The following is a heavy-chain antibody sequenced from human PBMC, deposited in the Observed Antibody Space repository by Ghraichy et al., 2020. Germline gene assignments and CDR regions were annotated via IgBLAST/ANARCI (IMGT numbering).Heavy chain of an antibody. D-gene: IGHD6-13*01. CDR1: GFTFSDYY. CDR3: ARGVRWQQLTPFDY. V-gene: IGHV3-11*01. J-gene: IGHJ4*02. CDR2: ISSSGSTI. Sequence: GGSLRLSCAASGFTFSDYYMSWIRQAPRKGLEWVSYISSSGSTIYYADSVKGRFTISRDNAKNSLYLQMNSLRAEDTAVYYCARGVRWQQLTPFDYWGQGTLVTVSS.